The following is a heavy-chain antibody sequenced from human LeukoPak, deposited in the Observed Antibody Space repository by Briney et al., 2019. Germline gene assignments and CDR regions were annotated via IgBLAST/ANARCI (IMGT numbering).Heavy chain of an antibody. CDR2: INHSGST. J-gene: IGHJ4*02. CDR1: GGSFSGYY. Sequence: SETLSLTCAVYGGSFSGYYWSWIRQPPGKGLEWVGEINHSGSTNYNPSLKSRVTISEDTSKNQFSLKLSSVTAAGTAVYYCARGGDSSGLVGVDYWGQGTLVTVSS. V-gene: IGHV4-34*01. CDR3: ARGGDSSGLVGVDY. D-gene: IGHD3-22*01.